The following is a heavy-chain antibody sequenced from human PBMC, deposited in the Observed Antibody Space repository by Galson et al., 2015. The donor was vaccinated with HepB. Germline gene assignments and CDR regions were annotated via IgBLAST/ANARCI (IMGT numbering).Heavy chain of an antibody. J-gene: IGHJ4*02. CDR2: IYYTGNT. CDR3: ARAAGDSSTYANDY. D-gene: IGHD5-18*01. V-gene: IGHV4-39*07. CDR1: GASISSSLYY. Sequence: ETLSLTCTVSGASISSSLYYWVWIRQPPEKGLEWIGSIYYTGNTYYKSPLKSRVTISADMSKNQFSLKVNSVTAADTAVYYCARAAGDSSTYANDYWGQGTLVTVSS.